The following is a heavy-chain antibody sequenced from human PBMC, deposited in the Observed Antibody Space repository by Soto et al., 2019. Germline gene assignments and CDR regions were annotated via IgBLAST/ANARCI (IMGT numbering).Heavy chain of an antibody. Sequence: GGSLRLSCAVSGFTVSSNYMSWVREAPGKGLEWVSVIYSGGSTYYADSVKGRFTISRDNSKNTLYLQMNSLRAEDTAVYYCARAVPAALDAFDIWGQGTMVTVSS. D-gene: IGHD2-2*01. CDR3: ARAVPAALDAFDI. CDR2: IYSGGST. V-gene: IGHV3-53*01. CDR1: GFTVSSNY. J-gene: IGHJ3*02.